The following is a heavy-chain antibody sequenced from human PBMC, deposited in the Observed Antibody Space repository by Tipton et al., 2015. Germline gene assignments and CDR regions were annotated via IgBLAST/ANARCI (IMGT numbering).Heavy chain of an antibody. D-gene: IGHD2-21*01. CDR1: SGSINSGGYY. CDR2: IYYSGST. V-gene: IGHV4-30-4*08. J-gene: IGHJ6*02. CDR3: ARDCRGGGGCHYSYGMDV. Sequence: TLSLTCTVSSGSINSGGYYWSWIRQHPGKGLEWIGFIYYSGSTSYNPSLTSRVTISVDTSKNQFSLKVNSVTAADTAVYYCARDCRGGGGCHYSYGMDVWGQGTTVTVSS.